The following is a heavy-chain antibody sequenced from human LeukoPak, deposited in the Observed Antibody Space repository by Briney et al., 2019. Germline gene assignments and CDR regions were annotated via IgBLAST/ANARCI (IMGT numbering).Heavy chain of an antibody. CDR1: GDSFSSVTDY. CDR2: GDYSGGT. D-gene: IGHD6-19*01. Sequence: SSETLSLTCTVSGDSFSSVTDYWAWIRQPPGKGLEWIASGDYSGGTYYNPSLESRVAISADMSKNQFSLKLTSVTGADTAVYYCAGERGEEYSSGWYKRNYFDNWGQGIRVTVSS. V-gene: IGHV4-39*07. CDR3: AGERGEEYSSGWYKRNYFDN. J-gene: IGHJ4*02.